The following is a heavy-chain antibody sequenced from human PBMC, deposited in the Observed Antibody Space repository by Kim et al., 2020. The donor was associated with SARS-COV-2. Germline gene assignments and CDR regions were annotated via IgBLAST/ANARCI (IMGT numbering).Heavy chain of an antibody. D-gene: IGHD4-4*01. CDR3: ARDGSTTTVTTNDY. Sequence: GDSVKGRFTISRDNSKNTLYLKMNSLRAEDTAVYYCARDGSTTTVTTNDYWGQGTLVTVSS. V-gene: IGHV3-33*01. J-gene: IGHJ4*02.